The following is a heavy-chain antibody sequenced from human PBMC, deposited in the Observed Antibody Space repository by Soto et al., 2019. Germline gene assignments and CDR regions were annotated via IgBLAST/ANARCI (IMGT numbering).Heavy chain of an antibody. CDR2: ISGFNGNT. Sequence: ASVKVSCKASGYTFNFYGITWVRQAPGQGLEWMGWISGFNGNTNYAADLQGRVTMTTDTTTSTAYMELRGLRSDDTAVYYCARIGVSSGHESPDFDSWGQGTLVTVSS. V-gene: IGHV1-18*01. CDR3: ARIGVSSGHESPDFDS. D-gene: IGHD3-16*01. CDR1: GYTFNFYG. J-gene: IGHJ4*02.